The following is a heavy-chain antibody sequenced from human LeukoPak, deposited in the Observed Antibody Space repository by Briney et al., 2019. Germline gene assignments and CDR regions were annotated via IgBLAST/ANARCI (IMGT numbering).Heavy chain of an antibody. D-gene: IGHD6-13*01. CDR1: GFTFSSYA. CDR2: IYPGDSDT. V-gene: IGHV5-51*01. Sequence: PGGSLRLSCAASGFTFSSYAMSWVRQAPGKGLEWMGIIYPGDSDTRYSPSFQGQVTISADKSISTAYLQWSSLKASDTAMYYCARHLYSSSYRTPDYWGQGTLVTVSP. CDR3: ARHLYSSSYRTPDY. J-gene: IGHJ4*02.